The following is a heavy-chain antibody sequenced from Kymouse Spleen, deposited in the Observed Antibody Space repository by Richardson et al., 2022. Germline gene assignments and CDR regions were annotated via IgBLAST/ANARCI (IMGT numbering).Heavy chain of an antibody. CDR1: GGSVSSGSYY. Sequence: QVQLQESGPGLVKPSETLSLTCTVSGGSVSSGSYYWSWIRQPPGKGLEWIGYIYYSGSTNYNPSLKSRVTISVDTSKNQFSLKLSSVTAADTAVYYCARGVRGVMTDYWGQGTLVTVSS. CDR2: IYYSGST. J-gene: IGHJ4*02. V-gene: IGHV4-61*01. D-gene: IGHD3-10*01. CDR3: ARGVRGVMTDY.